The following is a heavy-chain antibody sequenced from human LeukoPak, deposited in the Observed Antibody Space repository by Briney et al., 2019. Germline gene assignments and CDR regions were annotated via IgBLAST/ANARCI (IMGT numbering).Heavy chain of an antibody. J-gene: IGHJ4*02. Sequence: SETLSLTCTVSGGSISSYYWSWIRQPAGKGLEWIGRIYTSGSTNYSPSLKSRVTMSVDTSKNQFSLKLSSVTAADTAVYYCARGIAAAWLGRYYFDYWGQATLVTVSS. V-gene: IGHV4-4*07. D-gene: IGHD6-13*01. CDR1: GGSISSYY. CDR2: IYTSGST. CDR3: ARGIAAAWLGRYYFDY.